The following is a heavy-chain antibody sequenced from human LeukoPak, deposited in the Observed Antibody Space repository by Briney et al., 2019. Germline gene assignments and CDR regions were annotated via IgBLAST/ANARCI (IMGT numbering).Heavy chain of an antibody. CDR3: ARSKYCSSTSCYGSLDY. CDR2: ISSSSSTI. V-gene: IGHV3-48*01. D-gene: IGHD2-2*01. CDR1: GFTFSSYS. Sequence: AGSLRLSCAASGFTFSSYSMNWVRQAPGKGLEWVSHISSSSSTIYYADSVKGRFTISRDNAKNSLYLQMNSLRAEDTAVYYRARSKYCSSTSCYGSLDYWGQGTLVTVSS. J-gene: IGHJ4*02.